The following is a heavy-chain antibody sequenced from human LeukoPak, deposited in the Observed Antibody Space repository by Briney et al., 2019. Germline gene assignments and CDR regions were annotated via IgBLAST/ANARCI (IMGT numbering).Heavy chain of an antibody. CDR3: ARVAAVKTYYGMDV. J-gene: IGHJ6*02. CDR1: GYTFTSYG. D-gene: IGHD6-13*01. Sequence: ASVKVSCKAFGYTFTSYGISWVRQAPGQGLEWMGWISAYNGNTNYAQKLQGRVTMTTDTSTSTAYMELRSLRSDDTAVYYCARVAAVKTYYGMDVWGQGTTVTVSS. CDR2: ISAYNGNT. V-gene: IGHV1-18*01.